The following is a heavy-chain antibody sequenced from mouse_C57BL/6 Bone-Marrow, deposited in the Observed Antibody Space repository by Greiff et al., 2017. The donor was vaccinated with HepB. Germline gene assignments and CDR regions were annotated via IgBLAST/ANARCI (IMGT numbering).Heavy chain of an antibody. J-gene: IGHJ4*01. V-gene: IGHV1-18*01. CDR3: ARSGGDGYAMDY. D-gene: IGHD3-2*02. CDR1: GYTFTDYN. Sequence: EVKVVESGPELVKPGASVKIPCKASGYTFTDYNMDWVKQSHGKSLEWIGDINPNNGGTIYNQKFKGKATLTVDKSSSTAYMELRSLTSEDTAVYYCARSGGDGYAMDYWGQGTSVTVSS. CDR2: INPNNGGT.